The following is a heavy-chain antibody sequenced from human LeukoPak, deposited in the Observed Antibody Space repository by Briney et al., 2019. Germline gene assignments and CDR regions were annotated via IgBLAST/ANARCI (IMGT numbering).Heavy chain of an antibody. CDR1: GFTFSNAW. CDR2: IKSKTDGGTT. D-gene: IGHD6-6*01. Sequence: GGSLRLSCAASGFTFSNAWMSWVRQAPGKGLEWVGRIKSKTDGGTTDYAAPVKGRFTISRDDSKNTLYLQMNSLKTEDTAVYYCTTEYRSSWGYYYYMDVWGKGTTVTVSS. V-gene: IGHV3-15*01. J-gene: IGHJ6*03. CDR3: TTEYRSSWGYYYYMDV.